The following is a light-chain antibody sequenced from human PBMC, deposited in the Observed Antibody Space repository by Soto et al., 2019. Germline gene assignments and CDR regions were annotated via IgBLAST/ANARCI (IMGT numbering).Light chain of an antibody. Sequence: EAVLTQSPCTLSLSPGERATLSCRASQSVSSSYLAWYQHKPGQAPRLLIYGASIRATDIPDRFSGSGSGTDFTLTITRLEPEDFAVYYCQQYGSSPGTFGQGSKVDIK. J-gene: IGKJ1*01. CDR3: QQYGSSPGT. CDR2: GAS. V-gene: IGKV3-20*01. CDR1: QSVSSSY.